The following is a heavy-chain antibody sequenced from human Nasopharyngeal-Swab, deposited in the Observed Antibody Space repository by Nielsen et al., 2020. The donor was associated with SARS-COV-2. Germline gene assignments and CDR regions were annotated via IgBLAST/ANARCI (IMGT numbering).Heavy chain of an antibody. CDR1: GYTFTSYA. J-gene: IGHJ5*02. Sequence: ASVKVSCKAFGYTFTSYAMHWVRQAPGQRLEWMGWINAGNGNTKYSQKFQGRVTITRDTSASTAYMELSSLRSEDTAVYYCARGIAVAARGWFDPWGQGTLVTVSS. CDR3: ARGIAVAARGWFDP. V-gene: IGHV1-3*01. D-gene: IGHD6-19*01. CDR2: INAGNGNT.